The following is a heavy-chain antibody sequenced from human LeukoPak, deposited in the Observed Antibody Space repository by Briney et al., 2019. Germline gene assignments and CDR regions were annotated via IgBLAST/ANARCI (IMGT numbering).Heavy chain of an antibody. CDR3: ASQVDIVVVPAAITFDWYFDL. J-gene: IGHJ2*01. V-gene: IGHV3-9*01. D-gene: IGHD2-2*02. Sequence: PGRSLRLSCAASGFTFDDYAMHWVRKAPGEGLEWVSGIAATSISTGYADSVKGRFTISRDTAKNTLYLQMNSLRGEDTAVYYCASQVDIVVVPAAITFDWYFDLWGRGTLVTVSS. CDR2: IAATSIST. CDR1: GFTFDDYA.